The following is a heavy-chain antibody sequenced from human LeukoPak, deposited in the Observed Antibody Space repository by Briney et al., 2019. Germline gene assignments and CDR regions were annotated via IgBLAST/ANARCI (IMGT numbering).Heavy chain of an antibody. Sequence: GGSLRLSCAASGFTFSSYWMHWVRQAPGKGLVWVSRINSDGSSTSYADSVKGRFTISRDNAKNSLYLQINSLRAEDTAIYYCARRGYYDSSGYDYWGQGTLVTVSS. CDR1: GFTFSSYW. CDR2: INSDGSST. D-gene: IGHD3-22*01. V-gene: IGHV3-74*01. J-gene: IGHJ4*02. CDR3: ARRGYYDSSGYDY.